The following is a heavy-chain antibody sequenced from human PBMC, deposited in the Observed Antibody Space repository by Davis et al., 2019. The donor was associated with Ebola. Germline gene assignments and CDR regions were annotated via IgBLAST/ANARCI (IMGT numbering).Heavy chain of an antibody. CDR1: GFPFDDYA. D-gene: IGHD5-18*01. J-gene: IGHJ4*02. V-gene: IGHV3-9*01. CDR3: ASGGYSYGAFDY. CDR2: ISWNSGSI. Sequence: SLKIPCAASGFPFDDYAMHWVRQAPGKGLGWVSGISWNSGSIGYADSVKGRFTISRDNAKNSLYLQMNSLRAEDTALYYCASGGYSYGAFDYWGQGTLVTVSS.